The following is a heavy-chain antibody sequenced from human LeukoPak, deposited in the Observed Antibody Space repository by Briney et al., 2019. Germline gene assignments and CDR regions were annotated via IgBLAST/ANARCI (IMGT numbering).Heavy chain of an antibody. CDR2: IIPILGIA. J-gene: IGHJ4*02. D-gene: IGHD3-10*01. V-gene: IGHV1-69*04. Sequence: SVKVSCKASGDIFNSYGISWVRQAPGQGLEWMGRIIPILGIANYAQKFQGRVTITADKSTSTAYMELSSLRSEDTAVYYCAREISGSGSSYWGQGTLVTVSS. CDR1: GDIFNSYG. CDR3: AREISGSGSSY.